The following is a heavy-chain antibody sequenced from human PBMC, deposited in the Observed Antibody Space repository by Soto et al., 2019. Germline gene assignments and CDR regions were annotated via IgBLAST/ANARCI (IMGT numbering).Heavy chain of an antibody. D-gene: IGHD2-2*01. CDR1: GESVSNNTAA. CDR3: ARERDWSNSSCYLYGLDV. V-gene: IGHV6-1*01. J-gene: IGHJ6*02. Sequence: SQTLSLTCAISGESVSNNTAAWNWIRQSPSRGLEWLGRTYYRSKWYNEYALSVKSRISINPDTSKNQFSLQLNSVTPEDTAVYYCARERDWSNSSCYLYGLDVWGQGTTVTVSS. CDR2: TYYRSKWYN.